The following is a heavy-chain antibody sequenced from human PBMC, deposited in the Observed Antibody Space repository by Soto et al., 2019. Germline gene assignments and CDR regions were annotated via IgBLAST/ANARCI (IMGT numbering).Heavy chain of an antibody. Sequence: PGGSLRLSCAASGFTFSDYYMSWIRQAPGKGLEWVSYISSSGSTIYYADSVKGRFTISRDNAKNSLYLQMNSLRAEDTAVYYCARGLTYCSSTSCYPSHYGMDVWGQGTTVTVSS. D-gene: IGHD2-2*01. J-gene: IGHJ6*02. V-gene: IGHV3-11*01. CDR2: ISSSGSTI. CDR1: GFTFSDYY. CDR3: ARGLTYCSSTSCYPSHYGMDV.